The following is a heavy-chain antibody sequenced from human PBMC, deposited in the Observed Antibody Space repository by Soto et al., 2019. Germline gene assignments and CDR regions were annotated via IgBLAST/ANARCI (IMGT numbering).Heavy chain of an antibody. CDR1: GFAFNNYG. D-gene: IGHD2-2*01. J-gene: IGHJ4*02. Sequence: GGSLRLSCTVSGFAFNNYGINWVRQAPGKGLERVSSISKSDYTYYSDSVKGRFTISRDNAKNSVSLQMNTLRVEDTAVYYCAREDSIIIPAVSDFWGQGTLVTVSS. CDR3: AREDSIIIPAVSDF. CDR2: ISKSDYT. V-gene: IGHV3-21*01.